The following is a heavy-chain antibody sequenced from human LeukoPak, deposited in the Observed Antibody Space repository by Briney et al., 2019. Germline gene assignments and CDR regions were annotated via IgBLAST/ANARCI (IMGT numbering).Heavy chain of an antibody. J-gene: IGHJ4*02. CDR2: ITPIFGTA. V-gene: IGHV1-69*13. CDR3: AREWGLESSGYYYAY. CDR1: GYTFTSYY. Sequence: SVKVSCKASGYTFTSYYMHWVRQAPGQGLEWMGGITPIFGTANFAQKFQGRVSITADESTSTAFMELSSLRSEDTAVYYCAREWGLESSGYYYAYWGQGTLVTVSS. D-gene: IGHD3-22*01.